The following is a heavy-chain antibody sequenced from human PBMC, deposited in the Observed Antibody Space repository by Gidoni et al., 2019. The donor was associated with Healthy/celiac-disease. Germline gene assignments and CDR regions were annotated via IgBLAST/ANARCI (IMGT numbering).Heavy chain of an antibody. J-gene: IGHJ5*02. CDR3: ARITGYCSSTSCPKDWFDP. Sequence: QVQLQQWGAGRWKPSETLSLTCAVYGGSFSGYYWSWSRQPPGKGLEWIGEINHSGSTNYNPSLKSRVTISVDTSKNQFSLKLSSVTAADTAVYYCARITGYCSSTSCPKDWFDPWGQGTLVTVSS. V-gene: IGHV4-34*01. CDR1: GGSFSGYY. D-gene: IGHD2-2*01. CDR2: INHSGST.